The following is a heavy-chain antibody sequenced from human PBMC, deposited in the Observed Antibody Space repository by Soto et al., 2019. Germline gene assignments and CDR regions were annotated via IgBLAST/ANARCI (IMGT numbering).Heavy chain of an antibody. CDR2: ISSSSSYI. J-gene: IGHJ4*02. Sequence: EVQLVESGGGLVKPGGSLRLSCAASGFTFSSYSMNWVRQAPGKGLEWVSSISSSSSYIYYADSVKGRFTSSRDNAKNYRYLQMNSMRAEETAVYYCATRGYEKSGFDYWGQGTLVTVSS. CDR1: GFTFSSYS. D-gene: IGHD5-12*01. V-gene: IGHV3-21*01. CDR3: ATRGYEKSGFDY.